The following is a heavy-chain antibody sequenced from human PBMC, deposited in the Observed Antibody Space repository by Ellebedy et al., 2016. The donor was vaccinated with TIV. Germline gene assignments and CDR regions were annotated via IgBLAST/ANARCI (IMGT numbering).Heavy chain of an antibody. Sequence: ASVKVSXXASGDTFTNFDINWVRQAAGQGLEWMGWMNPHGNTGYAQKFLGRVTLSRDTSISTAYMELSSLRSEDTAVYYCERYISGSGFHHWGQGTLVTVSS. V-gene: IGHV1-8*02. CDR3: ERYISGSGFHH. J-gene: IGHJ4*02. D-gene: IGHD5-18*01. CDR2: MNPHGNT. CDR1: GDTFTNFD.